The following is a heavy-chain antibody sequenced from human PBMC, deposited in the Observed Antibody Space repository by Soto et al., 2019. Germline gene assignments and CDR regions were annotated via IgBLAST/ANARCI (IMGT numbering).Heavy chain of an antibody. CDR2: ISADNGDT. Sequence: AAVTVSCEASVFTFTISGVHWVRQARGQRLELIGWISADNGDTNYAQKLQGRVTMTTDTSTSTAYMELRSLRSDDTAVYYCARSGAYCGGDCYRISRTADYWGQGTLVTVSS. J-gene: IGHJ4*02. V-gene: IGHV1-18*01. CDR3: ARSGAYCGGDCYRISRTADY. D-gene: IGHD2-21*02. CDR1: VFTFTISG.